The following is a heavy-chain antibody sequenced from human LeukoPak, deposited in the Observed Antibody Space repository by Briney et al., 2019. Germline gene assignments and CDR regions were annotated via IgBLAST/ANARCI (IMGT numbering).Heavy chain of an antibody. CDR3: ARTLGGYSPIDY. J-gene: IGHJ4*02. Sequence: SETLSLTCTVSGGSISSSSYYWGWIRQPPGKGLEWIGSIYYSGSTYYNPSLKSRVTISVDTSKNQFSLKLSSVTAADTAVYYCARTLGGYSPIDYWGQGTLVTVSS. V-gene: IGHV4-39*07. D-gene: IGHD5-18*01. CDR2: IYYSGST. CDR1: GGSISSSSYY.